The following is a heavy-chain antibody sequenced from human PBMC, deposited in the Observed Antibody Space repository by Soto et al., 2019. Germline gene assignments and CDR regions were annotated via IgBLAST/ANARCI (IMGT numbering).Heavy chain of an antibody. CDR2: MYYTGNK. CDR3: ARRSSSSLGSLFDP. V-gene: IGHV4-39*01. J-gene: IGHJ5*02. CDR1: GGPISSSTYY. Sequence: SETLSLTCTVSGGPISSSTYYWDWIRQPPGKGLEWIGAMYYTGNKNYNPSLESRVTMSVDTSKNQFSLKLSSVTPTDTAVYYCARRSSSSLGSLFDPWGRGILVTVSS. D-gene: IGHD6-6*01.